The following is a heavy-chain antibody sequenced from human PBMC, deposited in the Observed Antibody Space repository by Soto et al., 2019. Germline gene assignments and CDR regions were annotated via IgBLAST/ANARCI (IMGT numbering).Heavy chain of an antibody. V-gene: IGHV3-30-3*01. J-gene: IGHJ4*02. CDR1: GFTFSIYA. D-gene: IGHD3-10*01. CDR2: ISYDGSNK. Sequence: PGGSLRLSCAASGFTFSIYAMHWVRQAPGKGLEWVAVISYDGSNKYYADSVKGRFTISRDNSKNTLYLQMNSLRAEDTAVYYCARDESSGLLWFGELHTSFDYWGQGTLVTVSS. CDR3: ARDESSGLLWFGELHTSFDY.